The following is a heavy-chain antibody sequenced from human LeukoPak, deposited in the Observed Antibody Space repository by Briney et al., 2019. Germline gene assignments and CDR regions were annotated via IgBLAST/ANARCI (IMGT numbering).Heavy chain of an antibody. J-gene: IGHJ4*02. V-gene: IGHV3-33*01. CDR3: AANFDL. CDR1: GFTFSNYG. Sequence: GGSLRLSCAASGFTFSNYGMHWVRRAPGKGLEWVAVIWHDGSNKYYADSVKGRFTISRDNSKNRLYLQMNSLRAEDTAVYYCAANFDLWGQGTLVTVSS. CDR2: IWHDGSNK.